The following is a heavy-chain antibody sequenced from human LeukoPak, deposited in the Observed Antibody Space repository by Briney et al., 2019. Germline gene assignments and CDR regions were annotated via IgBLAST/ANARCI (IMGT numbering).Heavy chain of an antibody. Sequence: GGSLRLSCAASGFTFSSYAMHWVRQAPGKGLEYVSAISSNGGSTYHANSVKGRFTTSRDNSKNTLYLQMGSLRTEDMAVYYCARDRGDCGGDCYAFDYWGQGTLVTVSS. CDR3: ARDRGDCGGDCYAFDY. D-gene: IGHD2-21*02. J-gene: IGHJ4*02. CDR2: ISSNGGST. CDR1: GFTFSSYA. V-gene: IGHV3-64*01.